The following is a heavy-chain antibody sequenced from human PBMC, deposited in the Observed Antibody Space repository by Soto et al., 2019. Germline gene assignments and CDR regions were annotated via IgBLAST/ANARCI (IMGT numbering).Heavy chain of an antibody. CDR3: AGGSRAGSKSHWFDP. D-gene: IGHD6-13*01. CDR1: GGSISSGGYY. Sequence: PSETLSLTCTVSGGSISSGGYYWSWIRQHPGKGLEWIGYIYYSGSTYYNPSLKSRVTISVDTSKNQFSLKLSSVTAADTAVYYSAGGSRAGSKSHWFDPWRQGTLVTVSS. V-gene: IGHV4-31*03. J-gene: IGHJ5*02. CDR2: IYYSGST.